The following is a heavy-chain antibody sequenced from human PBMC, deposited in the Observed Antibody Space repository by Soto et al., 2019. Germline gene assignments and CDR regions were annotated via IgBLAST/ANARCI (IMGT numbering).Heavy chain of an antibody. CDR1: GDSVSSNSAA. CDR3: ARDYLYSSSSWRYYFGY. J-gene: IGHJ4*02. CDR2: AYYRSKWYN. Sequence: SQTLSLTSDISGDSVSSNSAAWNWIRQSPSRGLEWLGRAYYRSKWYNDYAVSVKSRITIKPDTSKNQFSLQLNSVTPEDTAVYYCARDYLYSSSSWRYYFGYWGQGTLVTVSS. V-gene: IGHV6-1*01. D-gene: IGHD6-6*01.